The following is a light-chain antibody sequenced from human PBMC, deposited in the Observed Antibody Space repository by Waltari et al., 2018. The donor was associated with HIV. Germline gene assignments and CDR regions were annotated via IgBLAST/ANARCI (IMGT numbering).Light chain of an antibody. CDR1: TGAVTSGHP. Sequence: QAVVTQEPSLTVSPGGTVTLTCGSSTGAVTSGHPPYWFQQRPGQAPRTLIHDTSNKHSWTPARFSGSLLGGKAALTLSGAQPEDEAEYYCLLSYGGPRVFGGGTKLTVL. V-gene: IGLV7-46*01. CDR3: LLSYGGPRV. CDR2: DTS. J-gene: IGLJ2*01.